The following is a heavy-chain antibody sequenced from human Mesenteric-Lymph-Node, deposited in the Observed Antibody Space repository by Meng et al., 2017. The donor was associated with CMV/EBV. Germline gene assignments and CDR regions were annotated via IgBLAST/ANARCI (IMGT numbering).Heavy chain of an antibody. CDR2: INHSGST. V-gene: IGHV4-34*01. CDR3: ARLALRGSITIFGVAHGGYFQH. D-gene: IGHD3-3*01. CDR1: YY. J-gene: IGHJ1*01. Sequence: YYGSWIRQPPGKGLEWIGEINHSGSTNYNPSLKSRVTISVDTSKNQFSLKLSSVTAADTAVYYCARLALRGSITIFGVAHGGYFQHWGQGTLVTVSS.